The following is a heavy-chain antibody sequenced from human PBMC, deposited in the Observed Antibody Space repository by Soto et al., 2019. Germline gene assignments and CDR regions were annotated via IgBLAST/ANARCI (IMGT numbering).Heavy chain of an antibody. CDR2: IYYSGST. CDR1: GGSIRSGGYY. Sequence: QVQLQESGPGLVKPSQTLSLTCTVSGGSIRSGGYYWSWIRQHPGKGLEWIGYIYYSGSTYYNPSLKSRVTISVDTSKNQFSLKLRSVIAADAAVYYCAISSGYADWFDPWGQGTLVTVSS. CDR3: AISSGYADWFDP. D-gene: IGHD3-22*01. J-gene: IGHJ5*02. V-gene: IGHV4-31*03.